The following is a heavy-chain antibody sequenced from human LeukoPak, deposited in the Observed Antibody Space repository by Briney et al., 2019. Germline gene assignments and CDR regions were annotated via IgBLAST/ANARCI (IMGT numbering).Heavy chain of an antibody. CDR2: INPNSGGT. Sequence: GASVKVSCKASGYTFTGYYMHWVRQAPGQGLEWMGWINPNSGGTNYAQKFQGRVTMTRDTPISTAYMELSRLRSDDTAVYYCARDSSPLTVTTVGRFDPWGQGTLVTVSS. CDR3: ARDSSPLTVTTVGRFDP. V-gene: IGHV1-2*02. D-gene: IGHD4-17*01. CDR1: GYTFTGYY. J-gene: IGHJ5*02.